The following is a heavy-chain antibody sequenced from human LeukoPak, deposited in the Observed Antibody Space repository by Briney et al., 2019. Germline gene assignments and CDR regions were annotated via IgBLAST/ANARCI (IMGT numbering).Heavy chain of an antibody. CDR3: ARGHYYDTSGDY. CDR2: IDYSGST. D-gene: IGHD3-22*01. Sequence: SETLSLTCTVSGASVSSHYWSWIRQPPGKGLEWIGYIDYSGSTNYNPSLKSRVTIPVDTPKNQFSLNLSSVTAADTAVYYCARGHYYDTSGDYWGQGTLVTVSS. CDR1: GASVSSHY. V-gene: IGHV4-59*02. J-gene: IGHJ4*02.